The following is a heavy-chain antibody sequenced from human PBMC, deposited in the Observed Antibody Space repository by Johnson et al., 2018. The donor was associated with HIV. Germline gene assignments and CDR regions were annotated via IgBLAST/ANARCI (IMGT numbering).Heavy chain of an antibody. Sequence: VQLVESGGGLVQPGGSLRLSCAASGFTFSSYAMSWVRQAPGKGLEWVSGINWNGGSTSYADPVKGRFTISRDNAKNSLYRQMNSLRAEDTALYYCARDTAHCSGGRCYSGTFDTWGQGTMVTVSS. CDR3: ARDTAHCSGGRCYSGTFDT. CDR1: GFTFSSYA. CDR2: INWNGGST. D-gene: IGHD2-15*01. V-gene: IGHV3-20*04. J-gene: IGHJ3*02.